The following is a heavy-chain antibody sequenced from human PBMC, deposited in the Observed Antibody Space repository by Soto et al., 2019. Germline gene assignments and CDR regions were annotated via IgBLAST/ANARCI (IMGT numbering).Heavy chain of an antibody. CDR2: SSSTTKYI. V-gene: IGHV3-21*01. Sequence: GGSLRLSCAASGFTFSRYSMNWVRQAPGKGLEWVSSSSSTTKYIYYADSMTGRFTVSRDNAKNSAYLDMNSLSAEDTAVYYCARESEDLTSNFDYWGQGTLVTVSS. CDR1: GFTFSRYS. J-gene: IGHJ4*02. CDR3: ARESEDLTSNFDY.